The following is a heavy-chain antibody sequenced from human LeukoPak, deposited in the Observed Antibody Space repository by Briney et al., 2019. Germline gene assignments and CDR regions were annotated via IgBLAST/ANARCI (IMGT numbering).Heavy chain of an antibody. D-gene: IGHD3-9*01. CDR1: GFTFVNYW. Sequence: PGGSLRISCAASGFTFVNYWMHWVRQAPGKGLVWVSRLNSDGTTTSYADSVKGRFTISRDNSKNTLYLQMNSLRAEDTAVYFCAKDILTGYYAPFDYWGQGTLVTVSS. CDR2: LNSDGTTT. J-gene: IGHJ4*02. CDR3: AKDILTGYYAPFDY. V-gene: IGHV3-74*01.